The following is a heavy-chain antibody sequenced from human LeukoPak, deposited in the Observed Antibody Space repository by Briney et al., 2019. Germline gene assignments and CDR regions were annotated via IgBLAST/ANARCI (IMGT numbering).Heavy chain of an antibody. Sequence: GGSLRLSCAASGFTFSSYEMNWVRQAPGKGLEWVSYISSSGSTIYYADSVKGRFTISRDNAKNSLYLQMNSLRAEDTAVYYCARGTVVPAALYYYFDYWGQGTLVTVSS. J-gene: IGHJ4*02. D-gene: IGHD2-2*01. CDR2: ISSSGSTI. CDR1: GFTFSSYE. CDR3: ARGTVVPAALYYYFDY. V-gene: IGHV3-48*03.